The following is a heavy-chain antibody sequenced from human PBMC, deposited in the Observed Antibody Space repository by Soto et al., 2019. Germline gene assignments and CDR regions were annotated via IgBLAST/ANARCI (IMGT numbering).Heavy chain of an antibody. CDR3: ARDIGFGDHAAGY. D-gene: IGHD3-10*01. CDR1: GYSMTSFG. Sequence: QIQLVQSGGEVTKPGASMKVSCEASGYSMTSFGITWVRQAPGQGLEWMGWIRGSNDDTSYAQKFQDRVTISKATPTNTAYMGLRRLTSNDTAVYYCARDIGFGDHAAGYWGQGTPVTVSA. J-gene: IGHJ4*02. CDR2: IRGSNDDT. V-gene: IGHV1-18*01.